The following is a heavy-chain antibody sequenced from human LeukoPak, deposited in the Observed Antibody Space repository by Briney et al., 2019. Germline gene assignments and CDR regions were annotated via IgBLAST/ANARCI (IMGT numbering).Heavy chain of an antibody. J-gene: IGHJ6*02. Sequence: PSETLSLTCTVSGGSISSGGYYWSWIRQHPGKGLEWIGYIYYSGSTYYNPSLKSRVTISVDTSKNQFSLKLSSVTAADTAVYYCARFRVVVPAAIGGQGHYYGMDVWGQGTTVTVSS. CDR3: ARFRVVVPAAIGGQGHYYGMDV. CDR1: GGSISSGGYY. V-gene: IGHV4-31*03. CDR2: IYYSGST. D-gene: IGHD2-2*02.